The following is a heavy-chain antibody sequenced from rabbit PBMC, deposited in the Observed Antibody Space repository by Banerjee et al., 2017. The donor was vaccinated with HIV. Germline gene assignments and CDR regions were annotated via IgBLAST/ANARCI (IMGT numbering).Heavy chain of an antibody. J-gene: IGHJ6*01. CDR2: VAAGKGRT. V-gene: IGHV1S40*01. Sequence: QSLEESGGDLVKPGASLTLTCTASGFSFSSGYYVSWVRQAPGKGLEWIGTVAAGKGRTFYASWVSGRFTISSDNAQNTVDLQMSGLTAADTATYFCARAGSSYYMYYFDSWGQGTLVTVS. D-gene: IGHD8-1*01. CDR3: ARAGSSYYMYYFDS. CDR1: GFSFSSGYY.